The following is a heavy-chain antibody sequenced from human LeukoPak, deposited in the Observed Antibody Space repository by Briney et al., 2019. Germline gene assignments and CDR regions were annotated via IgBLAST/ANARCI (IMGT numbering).Heavy chain of an antibody. J-gene: IGHJ4*02. D-gene: IGHD3-9*01. CDR2: FDPEDGET. Sequence: ASVKVSCKVSGYTLTELSMHWVRQAPGKGLEWMGGFDPEDGETIYAQKFQGRVTMTEDTSTDTAYMELSGLRSEDTAVYYCATNYDILTGFDYWGQGTLVTVSS. CDR1: GYTLTELS. V-gene: IGHV1-24*01. CDR3: ATNYDILTGFDY.